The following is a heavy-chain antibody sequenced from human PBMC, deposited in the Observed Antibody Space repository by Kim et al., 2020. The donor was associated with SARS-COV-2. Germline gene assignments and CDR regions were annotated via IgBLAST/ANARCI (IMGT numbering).Heavy chain of an antibody. CDR3: AKDKGYCSGGSCYLMDYFDY. CDR1: GFTFSSYG. Sequence: GGSLRLSCAASGFTFSSYGMHWVRQAPGKGLEWVAVISYDGSNKYYADSVKGRFTISRDNSKNTLYLQMNSLRAEDTAVYYCAKDKGYCSGGSCYLMDYFDYWGQGTLVTVSS. J-gene: IGHJ4*02. V-gene: IGHV3-30*18. D-gene: IGHD2-15*01. CDR2: ISYDGSNK.